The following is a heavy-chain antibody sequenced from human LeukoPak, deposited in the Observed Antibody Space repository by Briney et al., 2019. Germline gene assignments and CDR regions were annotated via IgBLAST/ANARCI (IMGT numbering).Heavy chain of an antibody. CDR3: AKLVLRYFDWLMDY. CDR2: IRYDGSNK. Sequence: GGSLRLSCAASGFTFSSYGMHWVRQAPGKGLEWVAFIRYDGSNKYYADSVKGRFTISRDNSKNTLYLQMNSPRAEDTAVYYCAKLVLRYFDWLMDYWGQGTLVTVSS. D-gene: IGHD3-9*01. CDR1: GFTFSSYG. J-gene: IGHJ4*02. V-gene: IGHV3-30*02.